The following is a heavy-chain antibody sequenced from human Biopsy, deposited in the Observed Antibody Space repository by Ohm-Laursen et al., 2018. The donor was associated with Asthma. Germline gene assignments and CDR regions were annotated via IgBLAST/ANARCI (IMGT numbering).Heavy chain of an antibody. J-gene: IGHJ6*02. Sequence: AASVKVSCKAHGDILSSFGIKWMRQAPGQGLEWMGGIIPVFGTSNYAQKFQGRVTFTADGSTSSAYMELSSLTSEDSAVYYCAREVSTVDYGYYYFAMDVWGQGTTVTVSS. CDR3: AREVSTVDYGYYYFAMDV. D-gene: IGHD4-17*01. CDR2: IIPVFGTS. CDR1: GDILSSFG. V-gene: IGHV1-69*13.